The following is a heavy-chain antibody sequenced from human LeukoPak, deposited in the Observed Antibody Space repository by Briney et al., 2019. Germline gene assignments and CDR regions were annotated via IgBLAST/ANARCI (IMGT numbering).Heavy chain of an antibody. CDR1: GGTFSSYA. CDR2: IIPIFGTA. CDR3: ARGRLGYCSSTSCYGEYFQH. Sequence: ASVKVSCKASGGTFSSYAISWVRQAPGQGLEWMGGIIPIFGTANYAQKFQGRVTITADESTSTAYMELSSLRSEDTAVYYCARGRLGYCSSTSCYGEYFQHWGQGTLVTVSS. V-gene: IGHV1-69*13. J-gene: IGHJ1*01. D-gene: IGHD2-2*01.